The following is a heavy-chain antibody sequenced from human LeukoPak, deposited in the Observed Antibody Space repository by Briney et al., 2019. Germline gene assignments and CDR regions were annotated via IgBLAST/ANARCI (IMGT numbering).Heavy chain of an antibody. D-gene: IGHD6-19*01. CDR3: ARAVTGGDRSRFYSGGWYYFDN. V-gene: IGHV4-59*08. J-gene: IGHJ4*02. Sequence: SKPLSLTCTVSGASVSSSYWSWIRQPPGKGLDWIGYISDTGNTNYNPSLKGRVTISIHSSPNQFSLELDSVTAADTAIYYCARAVTGGDRSRFYSGGWYYFDNWGQGTLVTVSS. CDR1: GASVSSSY. CDR2: ISDTGNT.